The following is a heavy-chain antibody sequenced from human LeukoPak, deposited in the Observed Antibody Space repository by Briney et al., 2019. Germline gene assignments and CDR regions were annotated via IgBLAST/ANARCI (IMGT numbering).Heavy chain of an antibody. CDR2: ISGSGGST. Sequence: PGGSLRLSCAASGFTFSNAWMSWVRQAPGKGLEWVSAISGSGGSTYYADSVKGRFTISRDNSKNTLYLQMNSLRAEDTALYYCAKYLYSVSYYGTDVWGQGTTVTVSS. J-gene: IGHJ6*02. CDR1: GFTFSNAW. CDR3: AKYLYSVSYYGTDV. V-gene: IGHV3-23*01. D-gene: IGHD2-15*01.